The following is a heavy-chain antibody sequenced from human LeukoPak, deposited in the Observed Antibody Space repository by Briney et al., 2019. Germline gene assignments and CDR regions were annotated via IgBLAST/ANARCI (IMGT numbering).Heavy chain of an antibody. D-gene: IGHD6-13*01. V-gene: IGHV1-69*05. J-gene: IGHJ4*02. Sequence: ASVKVSCKASGGTFSSYAISWVRQAPGQGLEWMGGIIPIFGTANYAQKFQGRVTITTDESTSTASMELSSLRSEDTAVYYCATESRGYSSSLRGYYFDYWGQGTLVTVSS. CDR2: IIPIFGTA. CDR1: GGTFSSYA. CDR3: ATESRGYSSSLRGYYFDY.